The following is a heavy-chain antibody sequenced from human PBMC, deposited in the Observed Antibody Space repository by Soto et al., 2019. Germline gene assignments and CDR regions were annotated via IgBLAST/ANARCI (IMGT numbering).Heavy chain of an antibody. V-gene: IGHV1-69*12. CDR2: IIPIFGTP. D-gene: IGHD3-10*01. CDR3: ARAYLVGSRMDY. J-gene: IGHJ4*02. Sequence: QVQLVQSGAEVKKPGSSVKVSCKASGGIFSSYDITWVRQAPGQGLEWMGGIIPIFGTPNYAQKFQGRVTITADESTSTAYMEMSSLRSEDTAVYYCARAYLVGSRMDYWGQGTLVTVSS. CDR1: GGIFSSYD.